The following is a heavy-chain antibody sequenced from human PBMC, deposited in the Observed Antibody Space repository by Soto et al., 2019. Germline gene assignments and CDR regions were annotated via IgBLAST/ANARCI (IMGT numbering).Heavy chain of an antibody. J-gene: IGHJ6*02. V-gene: IGHV1-24*01. Sequence: QVQLVQPGAEVKKPGASVKVSCKVSGYTLTELSMHWVRQAPGKGLEWMGGFAPEDGETIYAQKFQGRVTMTEDTSTDTAYMELSSLRSEDTAVYYCATGWATMVPRSYYGMDVWGQGTTVTVSS. CDR3: ATGWATMVPRSYYGMDV. D-gene: IGHD3-10*01. CDR1: GYTLTELS. CDR2: FAPEDGET.